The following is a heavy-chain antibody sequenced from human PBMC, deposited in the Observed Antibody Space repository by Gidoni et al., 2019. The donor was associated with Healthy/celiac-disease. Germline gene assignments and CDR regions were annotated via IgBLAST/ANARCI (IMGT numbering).Heavy chain of an antibody. CDR3: ARRYGFRGEYCFDY. CDR2: IYPGNSDT. Sequence: VQLVQSGAEVKKPGESLKISCKGSGYSFTSYWIGWVRQMPGQGLAWMGIIYPGNSDTRYSPSFQGQVTISADKSISTAYLQCRSLKASDTAMYYCARRYGFRGEYCFDYWGQGTLVTVSS. J-gene: IGHJ4*02. V-gene: IGHV5-51*01. D-gene: IGHD3-16*01. CDR1: GYSFTSYW.